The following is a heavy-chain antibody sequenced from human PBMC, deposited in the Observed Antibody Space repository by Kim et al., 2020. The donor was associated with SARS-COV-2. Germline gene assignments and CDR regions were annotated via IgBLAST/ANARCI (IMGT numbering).Heavy chain of an antibody. D-gene: IGHD3-10*01. V-gene: IGHV3-48*02. CDR2: ISSSSSTI. CDR1: GFTFSSYS. CDR3: ARVLQYYYGSGSYYNPLDY. J-gene: IGHJ4*02. Sequence: GGSLRLSCAASGFTFSSYSMNWVRQAPGKGLEWVSYISSSSSTIYYADSVKGRFTISRDNAKNSLYLQMNSLRDEDTAVYYCARVLQYYYGSGSYYNPLDYWGQGTLVTVSS.